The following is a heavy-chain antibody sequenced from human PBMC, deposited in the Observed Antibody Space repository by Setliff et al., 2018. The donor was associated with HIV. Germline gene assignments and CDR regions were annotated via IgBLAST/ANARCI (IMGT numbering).Heavy chain of an antibody. D-gene: IGHD4-17*01. J-gene: IGHJ4*02. Sequence: PSETLSLTCTVAGGSISSSSDYWGWIRQPPGKGLEWIGNIYYSGSTYYNPSLKSRVTISIDTSKNQLSLKLSSVTAADTAVYYCAREIYGGNSRPFDYWGQGTLVTVSS. CDR3: AREIYGGNSRPFDY. V-gene: IGHV4-39*07. CDR2: IYYSGST. CDR1: GGSISSSSDY.